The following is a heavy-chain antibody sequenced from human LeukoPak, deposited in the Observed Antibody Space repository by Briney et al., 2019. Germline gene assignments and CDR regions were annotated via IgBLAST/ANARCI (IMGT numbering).Heavy chain of an antibody. CDR3: ARDKWELLPGWFDP. V-gene: IGHV3-48*01. CDR1: GFTFSSYS. D-gene: IGHD1-26*01. CDR2: ISATSNTI. Sequence: GGSLRLSCAASGFTFSSYSMNWVRQAPGKGLEWLSYISATSNTIYHADSVKGRFTISRDNAKNSLFLQMNSLRAEDTAVYYCARDKWELLPGWFDPWGQGTLVTVSS. J-gene: IGHJ5*02.